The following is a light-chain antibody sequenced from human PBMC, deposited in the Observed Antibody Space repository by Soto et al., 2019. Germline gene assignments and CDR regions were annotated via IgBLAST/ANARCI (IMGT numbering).Light chain of an antibody. CDR1: HSVSNS. CDR3: QKSYTIPVT. CDR2: SAS. V-gene: IGKV1-39*01. J-gene: IGKJ3*01. Sequence: DIQMTQSPSSLSASVGDGVTITCRARHSVSNSLYWYQQKPGKAPQLLIYSASSLQSGVPSRFSVSGSGIDFTLTIGSLQPEDFATFYCQKSYTIPVTFGPGTKVDIK.